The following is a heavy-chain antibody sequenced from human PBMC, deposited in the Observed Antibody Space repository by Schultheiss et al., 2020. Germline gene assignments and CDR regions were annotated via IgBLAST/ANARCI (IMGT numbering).Heavy chain of an antibody. D-gene: IGHD4-17*01. Sequence: GGSLRLSCAASGFTFSSYAMSWVRQAPGKGLEWVGFIRSKAYGGTTEYAASVKGRFTISRDDSKSIAYLQMNSLKTEDTAVYYCTRFDYGDYWYFDLWGRGTLVTVSS. V-gene: IGHV3-49*04. CDR3: TRFDYGDYWYFDL. CDR2: IRSKAYGGTT. J-gene: IGHJ2*01. CDR1: GFTFSSYA.